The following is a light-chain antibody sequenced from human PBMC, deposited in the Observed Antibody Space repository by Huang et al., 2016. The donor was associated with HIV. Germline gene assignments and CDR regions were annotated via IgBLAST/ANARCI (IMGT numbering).Light chain of an antibody. J-gene: IGKJ2*01. CDR3: LQDYSYPYT. V-gene: IGKV1-6*01. CDR1: QGLGDD. CDR2: AAS. Sequence: AIQMTQSPPSLSASAGDRVTITCRASQGLGDDLGWYQQKPGKAPKLLISAASSLHNGVPSRFSGSGSGTDFTLTISSLQPEDSATYYCLQDYSYPYTFGQGTKLEIK.